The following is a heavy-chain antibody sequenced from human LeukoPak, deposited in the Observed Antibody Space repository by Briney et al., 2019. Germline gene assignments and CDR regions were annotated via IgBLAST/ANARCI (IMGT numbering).Heavy chain of an antibody. V-gene: IGHV4-59*12. CDR1: GGSMSSYY. J-gene: IGHJ3*02. Sequence: SETLSLTCTVSGGSMSSYYWSWIRQPPGKGLEWIGYIYHSGSTYYNPSLKSRVTISVDRSKNQFSLKLSSVTAADTAVYYCARSALAYCGGDCYSDDAFDIWGQGTMVTVSS. D-gene: IGHD2-21*02. CDR2: IYHSGST. CDR3: ARSALAYCGGDCYSDDAFDI.